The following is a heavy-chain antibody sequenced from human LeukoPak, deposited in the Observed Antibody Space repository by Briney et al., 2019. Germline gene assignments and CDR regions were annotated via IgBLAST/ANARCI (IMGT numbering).Heavy chain of an antibody. CDR3: AKDWGRGYSYGYADY. D-gene: IGHD5-18*01. Sequence: GGSLRLSCAASGFTFSSYGMHWVHQAPGKGLEWVAFIRYDGSNKYYADSVKGRFTISRDNSKNTLYLQMNSLRAEDTAVYYCAKDWGRGYSYGYADYWGQGTLVTVSS. J-gene: IGHJ4*02. V-gene: IGHV3-30*02. CDR2: IRYDGSNK. CDR1: GFTFSSYG.